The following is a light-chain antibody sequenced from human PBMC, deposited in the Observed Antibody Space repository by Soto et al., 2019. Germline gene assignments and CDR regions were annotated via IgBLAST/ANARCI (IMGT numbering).Light chain of an antibody. Sequence: QSVLTQPASVSGSPGQSITISCTGTSSDIGAYNSVSWYQHHPGKAPKLIVFQVSFRPSAVSDRFSGSKSDNTASLTISGLQTEDEADYYCISYTARSTFVFGTGTKAIVL. CDR1: SSDIGAYNS. J-gene: IGLJ1*01. CDR3: ISYTARSTFV. CDR2: QVS. V-gene: IGLV2-14*01.